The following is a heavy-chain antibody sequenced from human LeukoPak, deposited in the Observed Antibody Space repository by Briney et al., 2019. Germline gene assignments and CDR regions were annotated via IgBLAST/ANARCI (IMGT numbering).Heavy chain of an antibody. CDR2: ISWNSGSI. J-gene: IGHJ6*03. D-gene: IGHD2-15*01. CDR3: AKAALGYCSGGSCYDYYYYMDV. V-gene: IGHV3-9*01. Sequence: TGGSLRLSCAASGFTFDDYAMHWVRQAPGKGLEWVSGISWNSGSIGYADSVKGRFTISRDNAKNSLYLQMSSLRAEDTAVYYCAKAALGYCSGGSCYDYYYYMDVWGKGTTVTVSS. CDR1: GFTFDDYA.